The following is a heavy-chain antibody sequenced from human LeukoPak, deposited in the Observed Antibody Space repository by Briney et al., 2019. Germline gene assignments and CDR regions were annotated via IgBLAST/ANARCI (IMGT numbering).Heavy chain of an antibody. CDR2: ISGSGGST. CDR1: GFTFSSYA. V-gene: IGHV3-23*01. Sequence: PGGSLRLSCAASGFTFSSYAMSWVRQAPGKGLEWVSAISGSGGSTYYADSVKGRFTISRDNSKNTLYLQMNSLRAEDTAVYYCARDGKECSSTSCYTVPFDYWGQGTLVTVSS. CDR3: ARDGKECSSTSCYTVPFDY. D-gene: IGHD2-2*02. J-gene: IGHJ4*02.